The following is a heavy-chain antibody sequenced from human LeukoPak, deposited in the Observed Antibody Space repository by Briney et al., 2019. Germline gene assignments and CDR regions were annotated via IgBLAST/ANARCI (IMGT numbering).Heavy chain of an antibody. CDR3: ARVEETVGPESSSSYKPVDY. CDR2: IIPIFGTA. Sequence: SVKVSCKAFGGTFSSYAISWVRQAPGQGLEWMEGIIPIFGTANYAQKFQGRVTITADKSTSTAYMELSSLRSEDTAVYYCARVEETVGPESSSSYKPVDYWGQGTLVTVSS. J-gene: IGHJ4*02. V-gene: IGHV1-69*06. CDR1: GGTFSSYA. D-gene: IGHD6-13*01.